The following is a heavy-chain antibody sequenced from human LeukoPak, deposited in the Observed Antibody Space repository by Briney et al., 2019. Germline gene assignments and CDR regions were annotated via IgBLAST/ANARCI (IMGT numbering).Heavy chain of an antibody. V-gene: IGHV3-20*04. CDR3: ARLRYGSGSYSQTPFDY. J-gene: IGHJ4*02. CDR2: INWNGGST. Sequence: RPGGSLRLSCASSGFTFDDYGMSWVRQAPGKGLEWVSGINWNGGSTGYADSVKGRFTISRDNAKNSLYLQMNSLRAEDTALYYCARLRYGSGSYSQTPFDYWGQGTLVTVSS. D-gene: IGHD3-10*01. CDR1: GFTFDDYG.